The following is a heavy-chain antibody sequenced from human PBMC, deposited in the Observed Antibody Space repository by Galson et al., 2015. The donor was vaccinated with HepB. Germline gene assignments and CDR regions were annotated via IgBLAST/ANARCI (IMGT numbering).Heavy chain of an antibody. CDR1: GGTFSSYA. Sequence: SVKVSCKASGGTFSSYAISWVRQAPGQGLEWMGGIIPIFGTANYAQKFQGRVTITADESTSTAYMELSSLRSEDTAVYYCAREVGATVLDAFDIWGQGTMVTVSS. D-gene: IGHD1-26*01. J-gene: IGHJ3*02. CDR2: IIPIFGTA. V-gene: IGHV1-69*13. CDR3: AREVGATVLDAFDI.